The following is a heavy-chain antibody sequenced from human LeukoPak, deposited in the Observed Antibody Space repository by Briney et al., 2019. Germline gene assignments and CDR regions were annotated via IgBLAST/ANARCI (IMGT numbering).Heavy chain of an antibody. Sequence: SETLSLTCTVSGGSISGSNYYWGWIRQPPGKGLEWIGIIYYSGSTYYNPSLKSRVTISVDTSKNQFSLKLSSVTAADTAVYYCASSYYDTLTGYSLNFYDIWGQGTMVTVSS. V-gene: IGHV4-39*07. D-gene: IGHD3-9*01. CDR2: IYYSGST. J-gene: IGHJ3*02. CDR1: GGSISGSNYY. CDR3: ASSYYDTLTGYSLNFYDI.